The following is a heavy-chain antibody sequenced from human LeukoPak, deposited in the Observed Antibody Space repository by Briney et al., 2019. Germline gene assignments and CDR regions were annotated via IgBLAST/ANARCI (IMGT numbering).Heavy chain of an antibody. CDR3: VRERVMAAGLGRDYVYGMDV. V-gene: IGHV4-30-2*01. D-gene: IGHD3-16*01. Sequence: SETLSLTCAASGGSISRGGYYWNWIRQPPGKGLEWIGYIHHSGTDYYNPALKSRVIIAVDKSKNQFSLWVNSVTAADTAVYCCVRERVMAAGLGRDYVYGMDVWGRGTTVIVSS. CDR1: GGSISRGGYY. J-gene: IGHJ6*02. CDR2: IHHSGTD.